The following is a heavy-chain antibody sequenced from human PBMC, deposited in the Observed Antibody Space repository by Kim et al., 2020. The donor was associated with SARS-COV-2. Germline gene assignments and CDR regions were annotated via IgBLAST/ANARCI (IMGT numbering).Heavy chain of an antibody. CDR3: AKAVAGTGAY. CDR2: TL. D-gene: IGHD6-19*01. J-gene: IGHJ4*02. Sequence: TLYYVDSVKGRFTISRDNAKNSLYLQMNSLRAEDTAVYYCAKAVAGTGAYWGQGTLVTVSS. V-gene: IGHV3-48*01.